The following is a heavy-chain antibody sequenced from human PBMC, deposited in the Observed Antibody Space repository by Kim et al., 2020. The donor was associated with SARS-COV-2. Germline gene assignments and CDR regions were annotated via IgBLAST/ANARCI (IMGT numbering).Heavy chain of an antibody. D-gene: IGHD3-9*01. CDR1: GGTFSSYA. V-gene: IGHV1-69*04. CDR3: ARGYYDILTGYYKPFDY. J-gene: IGHJ4*02. CDR2: IIPILGIA. Sequence: SVKVSCKASGGTFSSYAISWVRQAPGQGLEWMGRIIPILGIANYAQKFQGRVTITADKSTSTAYMELSSLRSEDTAVYYCARGYYDILTGYYKPFDYWGPGTLVTVSS.